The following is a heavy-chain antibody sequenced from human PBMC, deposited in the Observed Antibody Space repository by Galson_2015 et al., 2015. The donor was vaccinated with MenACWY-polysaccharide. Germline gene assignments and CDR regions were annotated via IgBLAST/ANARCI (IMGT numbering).Heavy chain of an antibody. Sequence: SVKVSCKASGHSFTSYYIHWVRQAPGQGLEWMGWINPNSGGTNYAPKFQGKVTMTRDTSISTAHMELSSLTYDDTAVYYCARDRLGNSWLFDYWGQGTLVTVSS. CDR3: ARDRLGNSWLFDY. CDR2: INPNSGGT. J-gene: IGHJ4*02. V-gene: IGHV1-2*02. CDR1: GHSFTSYY. D-gene: IGHD6-13*01.